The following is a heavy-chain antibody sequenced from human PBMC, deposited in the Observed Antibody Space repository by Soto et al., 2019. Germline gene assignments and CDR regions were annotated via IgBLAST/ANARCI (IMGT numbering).Heavy chain of an antibody. D-gene: IGHD4-17*01. CDR1: GFIFSTYA. Sequence: EVQLLETGGGLVQPGGSLSLSCAASGFIFSTYAMNWVRQAPGKGLEWVSAIRSSGDSTYYAESVWGRFTIARDNSIIMLYLKMRGLRPEDTAVYYCAHPGAYGVFDAVDIWGQGTMVTVSS. CDR2: IRSSGDST. J-gene: IGHJ3*02. CDR3: AHPGAYGVFDAVDI. V-gene: IGHV3-23*01.